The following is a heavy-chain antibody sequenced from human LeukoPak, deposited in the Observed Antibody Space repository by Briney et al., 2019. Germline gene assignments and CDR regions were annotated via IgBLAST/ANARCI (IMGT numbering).Heavy chain of an antibody. J-gene: IGHJ4*02. CDR2: IRQDGSEK. CDR1: GFTFSSYW. Sequence: GGSLRLSCAASGFTFSSYWMSWVRQAPGKGLEWVANIRQDGSEKYYVDSVKGRFTISRDNAKNSLYLQMNSLRAEDTAVYYCARQFCSSGSCYSGDFFDYRGQGTLVTVSS. CDR3: ARQFCSSGSCYSGDFFDY. D-gene: IGHD2-15*01. V-gene: IGHV3-7*01.